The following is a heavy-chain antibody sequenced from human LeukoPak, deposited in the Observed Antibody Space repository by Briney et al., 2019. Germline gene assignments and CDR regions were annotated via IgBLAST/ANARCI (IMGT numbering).Heavy chain of an antibody. CDR1: GGSISSGGYS. Sequence: PSETLSLTCAVSGGSISSGGYSWSWIRQPPGKGLEWIGYIYHSGSTYYNPSLKSRVTISVDRSKNQFSLKLSSETAADTAVYYCARGDSSSWTDDAFDIWGQGTMVTVSS. V-gene: IGHV4-30-2*01. J-gene: IGHJ3*02. CDR2: IYHSGST. CDR3: ARGDSSSWTDDAFDI. D-gene: IGHD6-13*01.